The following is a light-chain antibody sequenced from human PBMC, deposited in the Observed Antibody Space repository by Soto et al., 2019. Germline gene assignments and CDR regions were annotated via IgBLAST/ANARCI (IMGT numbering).Light chain of an antibody. CDR2: GVT. Sequence: QSALTQPASVSGSPGQSITISCTGTDSDDGGYNFVSWYQQHPGKAPKLMIYGVTNRPSGVSNRFSGSKSGNTASLTISGLQPEDDANYHCRSFRRSNTPHVLFGGGTKLTVL. J-gene: IGLJ2*01. CDR1: DSDDGGYNF. V-gene: IGLV2-14*01. CDR3: RSFRRSNTPHVL.